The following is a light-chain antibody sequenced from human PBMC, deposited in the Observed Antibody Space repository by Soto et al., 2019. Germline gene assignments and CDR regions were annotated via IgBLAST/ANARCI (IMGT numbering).Light chain of an antibody. V-gene: IGKV1-33*01. CDR2: DAS. J-gene: IGKJ4*01. CDR1: QDISNY. Sequence: DIQMTQSPSSLSASVGDRVTITCQASQDISNYLNWYQQKPGKAPKLLIYDASNLETGVPSRFSGSGPRTDFTFTISNLQAEDIATYYCQQYDNLPTFGGGTKVEIK. CDR3: QQYDNLPT.